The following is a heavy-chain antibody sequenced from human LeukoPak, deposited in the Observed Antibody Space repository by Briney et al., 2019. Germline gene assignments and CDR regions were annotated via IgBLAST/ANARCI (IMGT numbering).Heavy chain of an antibody. J-gene: IGHJ6*02. CDR3: AKIRYTGNWDAMGV. Sequence: GGSLRLSCAASGFTFDDYAMTWVRQAPGKGLEWVSGINWNGASTSYADSVKGRFTISRDNSKNTLYLQMNSLRAEDTAVYYCAKIRYTGNWDAMGVWGQGTTVTVSS. CDR2: INWNGAST. CDR1: GFTFDDYA. D-gene: IGHD2-2*02. V-gene: IGHV3-20*04.